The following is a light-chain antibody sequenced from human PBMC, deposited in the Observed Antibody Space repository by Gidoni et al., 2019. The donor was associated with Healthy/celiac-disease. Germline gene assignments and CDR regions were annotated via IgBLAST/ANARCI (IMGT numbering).Light chain of an antibody. J-gene: IGKJ4*01. Sequence: DIQMTQSPSYLSASVGDRVTITCRASQSISSYLNWYQQKPGKAPKLLIYAAYSLQSGVPSRFSGSGSGTDFTLTISSLQPEDFATYYCQQSYSTPPTFGGGTKVEIK. V-gene: IGKV1-39*01. CDR3: QQSYSTPPT. CDR1: QSISSY. CDR2: AAY.